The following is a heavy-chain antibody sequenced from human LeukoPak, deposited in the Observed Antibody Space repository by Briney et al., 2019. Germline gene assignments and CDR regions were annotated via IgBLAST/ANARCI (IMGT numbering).Heavy chain of an antibody. D-gene: IGHD3-22*01. Sequence: SETLSLTCAVYGGSFSGYYWSWIRQPPGKGLEWIGEINHSGSTNYNPSLKSRVTISVDTSKNQFSLKLGSVTAADTAVYYCAKSSYYYDSSGYYSVGYFDYWGQGTLVTVSS. J-gene: IGHJ4*02. V-gene: IGHV4-34*01. CDR3: AKSSYYYDSSGYYSVGYFDY. CDR1: GGSFSGYY. CDR2: INHSGST.